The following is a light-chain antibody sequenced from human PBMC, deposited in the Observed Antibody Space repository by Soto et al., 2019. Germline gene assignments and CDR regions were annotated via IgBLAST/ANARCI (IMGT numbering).Light chain of an antibody. CDR2: GAS. Sequence: DIVLTQAPGPLSFSPGKIATLSCRASQSVTNNYLAWYQQKPGQAPRLLIDGASSRATGVPDRFSGTGSGTDFTLTISRLEPEDFAVFYCQQYGNSPITFGQGTRLEIK. V-gene: IGKV3-20*01. J-gene: IGKJ5*01. CDR3: QQYGNSPIT. CDR1: QSVTNNY.